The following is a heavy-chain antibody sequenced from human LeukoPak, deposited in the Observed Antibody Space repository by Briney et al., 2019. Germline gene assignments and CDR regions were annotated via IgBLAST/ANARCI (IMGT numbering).Heavy chain of an antibody. Sequence: GGSLRLSCAASGFTFSSYSMNWVRQAPGKGLEWVSSISSRSSYIYYADSVKGRFTISRDNAKNSLYLQMNSLRAEDTAVYYCARAGYSSGWYPNWFDPWGQGTLVTVSS. V-gene: IGHV3-21*01. J-gene: IGHJ5*02. CDR1: GFTFSSYS. CDR3: ARAGYSSGWYPNWFDP. D-gene: IGHD6-19*01. CDR2: ISSRSSYI.